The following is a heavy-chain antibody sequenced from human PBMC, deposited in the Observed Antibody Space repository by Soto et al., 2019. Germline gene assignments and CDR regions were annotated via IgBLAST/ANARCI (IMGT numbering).Heavy chain of an antibody. J-gene: IGHJ6*02. Sequence: SETLSLTCAVYGGSFSGYYWSWIRQPPGKGLEWIGEINHSGSTNYNPSLKSRVTISVDTSKNQFSLKLSSVTAADTAVYHCATVGYCTNGVCPKNYYYYGMDVWGQGTTVTVSS. CDR2: INHSGST. CDR3: ATVGYCTNGVCPKNYYYYGMDV. D-gene: IGHD2-8*01. CDR1: GGSFSGYY. V-gene: IGHV4-34*01.